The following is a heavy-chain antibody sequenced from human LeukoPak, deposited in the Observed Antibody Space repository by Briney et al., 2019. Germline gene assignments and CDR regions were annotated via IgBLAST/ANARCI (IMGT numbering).Heavy chain of an antibody. CDR2: ISDDGRNK. CDR3: AKRPTDYGDYVTYFDY. J-gene: IGHJ4*02. Sequence: GGSLRLSCAASGFSFISYGMHWVRQAPGKGLEWVGVISDDGRNKNYADSVKGRFTISRDNSKDTLYLQMNSLRDEDTAVYYCAKRPTDYGDYVTYFDYWGQGTLVTVSS. D-gene: IGHD4-17*01. CDR1: GFSFISYG. V-gene: IGHV3-30*18.